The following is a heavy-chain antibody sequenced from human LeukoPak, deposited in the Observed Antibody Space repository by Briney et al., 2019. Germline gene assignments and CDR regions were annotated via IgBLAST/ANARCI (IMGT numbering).Heavy chain of an antibody. CDR1: GFTVSSNY. J-gene: IGHJ3*02. CDR2: IYSGGST. D-gene: IGHD3-22*01. Sequence: QTGGSLRLSCAASGFTVSSNYMSWVRQAPGKGLEWVSVIYSGGSTYYADSVKGRFTISRDNSKNTLYLQMNSLRAEDTAVYYCARGGYYDSSGDAFDIWGQGTMVTVSS. CDR3: ARGGYYDSSGDAFDI. V-gene: IGHV3-66*01.